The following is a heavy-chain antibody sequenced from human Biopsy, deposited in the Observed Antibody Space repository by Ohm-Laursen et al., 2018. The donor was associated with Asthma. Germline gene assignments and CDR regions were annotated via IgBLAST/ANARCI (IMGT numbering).Heavy chain of an antibody. Sequence: SLRLSCTASGFAFNNSSMTWVRQAPGKGLEWVSSISASGVRTFYADSVKGRFTISRDNSRNTLHLEMNSLRAEDTAVYFCAKEVFPGWELRRGPDSWGQGTLVTVSS. D-gene: IGHD1-26*01. CDR1: GFAFNNSS. J-gene: IGHJ4*02. CDR2: ISASGVRT. CDR3: AKEVFPGWELRRGPDS. V-gene: IGHV3-23*01.